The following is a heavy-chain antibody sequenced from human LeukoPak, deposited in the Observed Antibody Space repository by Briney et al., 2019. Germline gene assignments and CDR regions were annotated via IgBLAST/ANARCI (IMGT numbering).Heavy chain of an antibody. J-gene: IGHJ4*02. Sequence: GGSLRLSCAASGLTYSTYAMNWVRQAPGEGLEWVSSISGSGDNTYYGDSVKGRFIISRDNSKNMLYLQMISLRAEDTAIYYCARSLLWFGDPIDYWGQGTLVTVSS. D-gene: IGHD3-10*01. CDR2: ISGSGDNT. V-gene: IGHV3-23*01. CDR1: GLTYSTYA. CDR3: ARSLLWFGDPIDY.